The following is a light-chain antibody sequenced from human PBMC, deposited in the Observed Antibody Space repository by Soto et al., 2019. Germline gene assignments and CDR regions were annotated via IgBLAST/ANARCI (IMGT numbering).Light chain of an antibody. CDR1: QSISSW. J-gene: IGKJ1*01. CDR3: QQYNSYQT. V-gene: IGKV1-5*03. CDR2: KAS. Sequence: DIQMTQFPSTLSASLGDRVTITCRASQSISSWLAWYQQKPGKAPKLLIYKASSLESGVPSRFSGSGSGTEFTLTISSLQPDDFATYYCQQYNSYQTFGQGTKVDIK.